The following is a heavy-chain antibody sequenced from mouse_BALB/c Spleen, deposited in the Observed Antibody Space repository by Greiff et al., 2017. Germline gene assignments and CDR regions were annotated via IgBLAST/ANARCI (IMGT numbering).Heavy chain of an antibody. D-gene: IGHD2-2*01. CDR1: GYTFTSYW. Sequence: VQLQQSGTVLARPGASVKMSCKASGYTFTSYWMHWVKQRPGQGLEWIGAIYPGNSDTSYNQKFKGKAKLTAVTSTSTAYMELSSLTNEDSAVYYCTRGGYDFYYAMDYWGQGTSVTVSS. CDR3: TRGGYDFYYAMDY. V-gene: IGHV1-5*01. J-gene: IGHJ4*01. CDR2: IYPGNSDT.